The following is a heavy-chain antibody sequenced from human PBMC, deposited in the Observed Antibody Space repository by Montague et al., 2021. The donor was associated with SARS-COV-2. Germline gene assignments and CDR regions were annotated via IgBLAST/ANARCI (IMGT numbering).Heavy chain of an antibody. CDR1: GASVGSFY. CDR2: IYSSGIT. V-gene: IGHV4-59*02. Sequence: SETLSLTCTVSGASVGSFYWSWVRQSPDNRLEWIGYIYSSGITKYNPSLESRVSMSLDASKNQFSLSLRSVTAADTAIYYCAGTYSRTLDFQHWGQGTLAPVPP. D-gene: IGHD1-26*01. CDR3: AGTYSRTLDFQH. J-gene: IGHJ1*01.